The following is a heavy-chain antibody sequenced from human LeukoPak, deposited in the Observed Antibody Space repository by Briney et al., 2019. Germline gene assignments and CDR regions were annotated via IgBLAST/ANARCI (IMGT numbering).Heavy chain of an antibody. D-gene: IGHD5-18*01. Sequence: SETLSLTCTVSGGSISSYYWSWIRQPPGKGLEWIGYIYYSGSTNYNPSLKSRVTISVDTSKNQFSLKLSSVTAADTAVYYCARLRVDTAMVGAFDIWGQGTMVTVSS. V-gene: IGHV4-59*01. CDR2: IYYSGST. CDR3: ARLRVDTAMVGAFDI. CDR1: GGSISSYY. J-gene: IGHJ3*02.